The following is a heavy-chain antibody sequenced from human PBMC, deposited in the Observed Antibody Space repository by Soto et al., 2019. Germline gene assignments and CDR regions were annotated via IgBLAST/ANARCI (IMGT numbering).Heavy chain of an antibody. CDR1: GGSVSSGSYY. D-gene: IGHD2-15*01. CDR2: IYYSGST. V-gene: IGHV4-61*01. J-gene: IGHJ6*02. Sequence: SETLSLTCTVSGGSVSSGSYYWSWIRQPPGKGLEWIGYIYYSGSTNYNPSLKSRVTISVDTSKNQFSLKLSSVTAADTAVYYCARGVXAARGPYYYYGMDVWGQGTTVTVSS. CDR3: ARGVXAARGPYYYYGMDV.